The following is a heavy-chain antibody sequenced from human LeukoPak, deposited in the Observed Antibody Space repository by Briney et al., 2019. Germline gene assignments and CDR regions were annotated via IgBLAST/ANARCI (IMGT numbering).Heavy chain of an antibody. CDR1: GGSFSGYY. Sequence: PSETLSLTCAVYGGSFSGYYWNWIRQSPGKGLEWIGEINHSGSTNYNPSLKSRVTISVDTSKNQFSLKLSSVTAADTAVYYCARGWRTGGAVAAHDYWGQGTLVTVSS. J-gene: IGHJ4*02. D-gene: IGHD6-19*01. V-gene: IGHV4-34*01. CDR2: INHSGST. CDR3: ARGWRTGGAVAAHDY.